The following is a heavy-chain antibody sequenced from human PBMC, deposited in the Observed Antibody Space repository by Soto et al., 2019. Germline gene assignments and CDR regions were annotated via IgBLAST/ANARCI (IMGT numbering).Heavy chain of an antibody. CDR2: IYSGGST. CDR3: HGYGY. Sequence: EVQVVESGGGLIQPGGSLRLSCAVSGFTVTINYMSWVRQAPGKGLEWVSVIYSGGSTYYADSVKGRCTISRDTAKSTVYLQMNSLRGEDTAVYYCHGYGYWGQGTLVTVSS. D-gene: IGHD5-12*01. J-gene: IGHJ4*02. CDR1: GFTVTINY. V-gene: IGHV3-53*01.